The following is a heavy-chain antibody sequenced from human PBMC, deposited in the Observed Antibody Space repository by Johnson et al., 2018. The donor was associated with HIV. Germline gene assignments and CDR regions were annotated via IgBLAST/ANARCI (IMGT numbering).Heavy chain of an antibody. CDR1: GFTFSTYA. CDR2: IAYDGSNK. J-gene: IGHJ3*02. CDR3: ARGTVCGGDCYSRAFDI. V-gene: IGHV3-30*04. Sequence: HVQLVESGGGVVQPGRSLRLSCAASGFTFSTYAMHWVRQAPGKGLEWVAAIAYDGSNKYYADSVKGRFTISRDNSKNTLYLQMNSLRPEDTAVYYCARGTVCGGDCYSRAFDIWGQGTMVTVSS. D-gene: IGHD2-21*02.